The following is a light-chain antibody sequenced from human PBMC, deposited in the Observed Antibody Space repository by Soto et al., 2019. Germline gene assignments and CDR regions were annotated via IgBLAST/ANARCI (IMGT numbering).Light chain of an antibody. CDR3: AAWDDSLSAGL. CDR2: ENE. J-gene: IGLJ2*01. CDR1: RSNIGSNY. V-gene: IGLV1-51*01. Sequence: QSVLTQPPSVSAAPGQKVTISCSGSRSNIGSNYVTWYQRLPGTAPRLLIHENEKRPSGIPDRFSGSKSGTSATLGIIGLPSGDEADYYCAAWDDSLSAGLFGGGTKLTVL.